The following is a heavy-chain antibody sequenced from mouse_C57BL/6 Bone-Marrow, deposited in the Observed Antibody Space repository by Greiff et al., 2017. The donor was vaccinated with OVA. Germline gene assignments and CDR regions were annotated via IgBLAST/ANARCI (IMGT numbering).Heavy chain of an antibody. CDR3: ASREDHYYAMDY. CDR2: IDPANGNT. Sequence: EVKLQESVAELVRPGASVKLSCTASGFNIKNTYMHWVKQRPEQGLEWIGRIDPANGNTKYAPKFQGKATITADTSSNTAYLQLIIMTSEDTAIYYCASREDHYYAMDYGGQGTAVTVSS. CDR1: GFNIKNTY. J-gene: IGHJ4*01. V-gene: IGHV14-3*01.